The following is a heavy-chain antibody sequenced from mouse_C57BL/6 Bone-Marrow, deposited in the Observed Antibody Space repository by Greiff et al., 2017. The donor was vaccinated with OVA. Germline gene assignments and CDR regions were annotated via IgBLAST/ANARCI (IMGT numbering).Heavy chain of an antibody. D-gene: IGHD4-1*01. V-gene: IGHV1-81*01. Sequence: VQLQQSGAELARPGASVKLSCKASGYTFTSYGISWVKQRTGQGLEWIGEIYPRSGNTYYNEKFKGKATLTADKSSSTAYMELRSLTSEDSAVYFCARTGPPYWYFDVWGTGTTVTVSS. CDR3: ARTGPPYWYFDV. CDR2: IYPRSGNT. CDR1: GYTFTSYG. J-gene: IGHJ1*03.